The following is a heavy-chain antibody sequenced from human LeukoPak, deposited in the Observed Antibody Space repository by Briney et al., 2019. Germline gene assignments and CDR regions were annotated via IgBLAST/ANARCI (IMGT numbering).Heavy chain of an antibody. D-gene: IGHD2-2*01. V-gene: IGHV3-23*01. CDR1: GFTFSSHA. J-gene: IGHJ4*02. CDR3: AKDPYGTRYFDY. Sequence: GGSLRLSCAASGFTFSSHALSWVRQAPGKGLEWVSSLSGSGYNTYYADSVKGRFTISRDNSKNTVYLQMNSPRAEDTAVYYCAKDPYGTRYFDYWGQGTLVTVSS. CDR2: LSGSGYNT.